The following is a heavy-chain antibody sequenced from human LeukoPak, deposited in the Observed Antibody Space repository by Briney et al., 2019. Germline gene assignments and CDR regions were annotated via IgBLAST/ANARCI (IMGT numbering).Heavy chain of an antibody. Sequence: PGGSLRLSCAASGFSLSSQWMSWVRQAPGKGPEWVANIKEDGGQKSYVDSVKGRFTISRDNAKNSLYLQMNSPRAEDTAVYYCARAFSWGQGTLVTVSS. V-gene: IGHV3-7*01. CDR2: IKEDGGQK. J-gene: IGHJ5*02. CDR1: GFSLSSQW. D-gene: IGHD3-16*01. CDR3: ARAFS.